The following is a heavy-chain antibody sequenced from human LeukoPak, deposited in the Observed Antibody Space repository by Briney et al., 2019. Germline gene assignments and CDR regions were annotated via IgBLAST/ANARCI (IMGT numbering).Heavy chain of an antibody. CDR3: ARKYDILTGYYPTKDYYYGMDV. V-gene: IGHV4-39*01. J-gene: IGHJ6*02. D-gene: IGHD3-9*01. CDR2: IYYSGST. CDR1: GFTFSSYA. Sequence: GSLRLSCAASGFTFSSYAMSWVRQPPGKGLEWIGSIYYSGSTYYNPSLKSRVTISVDTSKNQFSLKLSSVTAADTAVYYCARKYDILTGYYPTKDYYYGMDVWGQGTTVTVSS.